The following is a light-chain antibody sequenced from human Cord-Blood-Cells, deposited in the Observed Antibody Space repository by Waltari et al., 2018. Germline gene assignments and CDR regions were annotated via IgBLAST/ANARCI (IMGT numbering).Light chain of an antibody. CDR3: SSYTSSSHYV. CDR1: SSAVGGYNY. J-gene: IGLJ1*01. V-gene: IGLV2-14*01. Sequence: QSALTQPASVSGSPGQSITISCTGTSSAVGGYNYVSWYQQHPGKAPKLMIYEVSNRPSGVSNRFSGSKSGNTASLTISGLQAEDEADYYCSSYTSSSHYVFGTGTKVTVL. CDR2: EVS.